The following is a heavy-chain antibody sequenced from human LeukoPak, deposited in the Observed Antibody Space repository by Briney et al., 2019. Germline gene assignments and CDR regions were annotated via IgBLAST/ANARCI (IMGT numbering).Heavy chain of an antibody. V-gene: IGHV3-74*01. J-gene: IGHJ2*01. Sequence: PGGSLRLSCAASGFTFSSYWMHWVRQAPGKGLVWVSRINTDGSSTSYADSVKGRFTISRDNAKNTLYLQMNSLRAEDTAVYYCARVVEAGDQALWYFDLWGRGTLVTVSS. D-gene: IGHD7-27*01. CDR1: GFTFSSYW. CDR2: INTDGSST. CDR3: ARVVEAGDQALWYFDL.